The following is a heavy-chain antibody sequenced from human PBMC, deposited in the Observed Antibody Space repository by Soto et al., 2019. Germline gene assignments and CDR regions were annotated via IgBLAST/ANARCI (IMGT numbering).Heavy chain of an antibody. Sequence: QVQLVESGGGVVQPGRSLRLSCTTSRFTFSAFAMHWVRQAPGKGLEWVALIWYDGSNQNYADSVKGRFTISRDNSKSMLYLQMNGPRAEDTGIYYCATRDYDTSGRGSFDHWGQGTLVSVSS. CDR2: IWYDGSNQ. J-gene: IGHJ4*02. D-gene: IGHD3-10*01. CDR3: ATRDYDTSGRGSFDH. CDR1: RFTFSAFA. V-gene: IGHV3-33*01.